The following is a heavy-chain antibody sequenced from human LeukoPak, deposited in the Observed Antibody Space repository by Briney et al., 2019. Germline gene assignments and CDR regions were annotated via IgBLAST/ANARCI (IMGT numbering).Heavy chain of an antibody. CDR1: GYTFTGYY. D-gene: IGHD6-13*01. V-gene: IGHV1-2*02. CDR2: INPNSGGT. CDR3: ASYRLEQLARYYYYYMDV. Sequence: ASVKVSCKASGYTFTGYYMHWVRQAPGQGLEWMGWINPNSGGTNYAQKLQGRVTMTTDTSTSTAYMELRSLRSDDTAVYYCASYRLEQLARYYYYYMDVWGKGTTVTVSS. J-gene: IGHJ6*03.